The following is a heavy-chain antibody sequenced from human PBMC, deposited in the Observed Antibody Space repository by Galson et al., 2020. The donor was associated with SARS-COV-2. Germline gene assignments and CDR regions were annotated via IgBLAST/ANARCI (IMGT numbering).Heavy chain of an antibody. CDR2: IYHVGGT. CDR1: GGSVNSYS. D-gene: IGHD3-3*01. V-gene: IGHV4-30-2*01. J-gene: IGHJ4*02. CDR3: ARLGRTEDPYFDY. Sequence: SETLSLTCSVSGGSVNSYSWSWLRQPPGKGLEWIGYIYHVGGTYCNPSLESRVTISVDGSKDQLSLRLTSVTAADTAVYYCARLGRTEDPYFDYWGQGALVTVSS.